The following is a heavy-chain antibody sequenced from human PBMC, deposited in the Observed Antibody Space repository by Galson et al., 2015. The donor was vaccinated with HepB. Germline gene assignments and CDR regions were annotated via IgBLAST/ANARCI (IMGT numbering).Heavy chain of an antibody. CDR3: AGGFMVGGVMTDYYGMDV. V-gene: IGHV1-46*04. Sequence: SVKVSCKASGYTFTSYYMHWVRQAPGQGLEWMGIINPNGGSTSYAQKLQGRVTMTRDTSTSTVYMELSSLRSEDTAVYYCAGGFMVGGVMTDYYGMDVWGQGTTVTVSS. D-gene: IGHD3-10*01. J-gene: IGHJ6*02. CDR2: INPNGGST. CDR1: GYTFTSYY.